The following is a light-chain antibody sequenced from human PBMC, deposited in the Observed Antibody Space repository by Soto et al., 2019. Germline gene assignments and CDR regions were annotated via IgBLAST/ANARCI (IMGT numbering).Light chain of an antibody. Sequence: AIQMTQSPSSLSASVGDRVTITCRASQGIRHYLGWYQQKPGKAPKLLIYAASSLQSGVPSRFSGSGSGTDFTLTICSLQPEDFATYYCLQDDNYPLTFGGGTKVEIK. CDR2: AAS. J-gene: IGKJ4*01. CDR3: LQDDNYPLT. V-gene: IGKV1-6*01. CDR1: QGIRHY.